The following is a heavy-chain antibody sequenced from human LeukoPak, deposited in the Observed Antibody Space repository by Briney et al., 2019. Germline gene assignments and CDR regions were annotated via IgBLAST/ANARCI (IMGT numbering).Heavy chain of an antibody. CDR2: IRYDGSNK. Sequence: GGSLRLSCAASGLTFSSYGMHWVRQAPGKGLEWVAFIRYDGSNKYYADSVKGRFTISRDNSKNTLYLQMNSLRAEDTALYYCATDPPMVRGVPAYDYWGQGTLVTVSS. J-gene: IGHJ4*02. D-gene: IGHD3-10*01. V-gene: IGHV3-30*02. CDR3: ATDPPMVRGVPAYDY. CDR1: GLTFSSYG.